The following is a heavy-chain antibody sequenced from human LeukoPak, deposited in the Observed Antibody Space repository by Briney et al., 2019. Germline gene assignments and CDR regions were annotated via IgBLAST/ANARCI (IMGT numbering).Heavy chain of an antibody. D-gene: IGHD1-26*01. J-gene: IGHJ3*02. CDR1: GYTFTSYY. V-gene: IGHV1-46*01. Sequence: ASVKVSCKASGYTFTSYYMHWVRQAPGQGLEWMGIINPSGGSTSYAQKFQGRVTMTRDMSTSTVYMELSSLRSEDTAVYYCASSLYSGSYYDAFDIWGQGTMVTVSS. CDR3: ASSLYSGSYYDAFDI. CDR2: INPSGGST.